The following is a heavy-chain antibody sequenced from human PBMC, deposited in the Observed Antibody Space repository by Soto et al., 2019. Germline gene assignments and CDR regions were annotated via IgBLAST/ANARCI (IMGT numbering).Heavy chain of an antibody. CDR2: INHSGTT. J-gene: IGHJ5*02. CDR3: ARSNWFDP. CDR1: GGSFSGYY. V-gene: IGHV4-34*01. Sequence: PLETLSLTCAVYGGSFSGYYLSWIRQPPGKALEWIGEINHSGTTHYNPSLKSRVTISVDTSKNQFSLKVSSVTAADTALYYCARSNWFDPWGQGTLVTVSS.